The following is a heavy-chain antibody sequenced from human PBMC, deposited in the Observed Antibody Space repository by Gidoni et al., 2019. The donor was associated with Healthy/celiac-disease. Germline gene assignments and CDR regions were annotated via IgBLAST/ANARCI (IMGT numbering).Heavy chain of an antibody. Sequence: EVQLVESGGGLVQPGGSLRLSCAASGFTFSSYWMSWVRQAPGKGLEWVANIKQDGSEKYYVDSGKGRFTISRDNAKNSLYLQMNSLRAEDTAVYYCARDSDSSGYSGGNWFDPWGQGTLVTVSS. CDR2: IKQDGSEK. V-gene: IGHV3-7*01. D-gene: IGHD3-22*01. CDR1: GFTFSSYW. J-gene: IGHJ5*02. CDR3: ARDSDSSGYSGGNWFDP.